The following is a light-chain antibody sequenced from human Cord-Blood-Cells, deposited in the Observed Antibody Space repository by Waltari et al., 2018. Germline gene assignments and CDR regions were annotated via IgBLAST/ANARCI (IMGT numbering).Light chain of an antibody. CDR2: EVS. J-gene: IGLJ2*01. Sequence: QSALTQPASVSGSPGQSLTISCTGTSSDVGSYNLVSWYQPHPGKAPKLMIYEVSKRPSGVSNRVSGSKSGNTASLTISGLQAEDEADYYCCSYAGSSTLVFGGGTKLTVL. CDR3: CSYAGSSTLV. CDR1: SSDVGSYNL. V-gene: IGLV2-23*02.